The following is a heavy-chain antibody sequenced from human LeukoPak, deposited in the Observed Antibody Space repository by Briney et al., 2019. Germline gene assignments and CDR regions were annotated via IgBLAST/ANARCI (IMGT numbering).Heavy chain of an antibody. D-gene: IGHD4-11*01. CDR1: GGSVSSRSHY. Sequence: SSETLSLTGSVSGGSVSSRSHYWSWIRQSPGKGLEWIGYIYYSGSTNYNPSLTSRVTMSVDTSKNQCSLKLTSVTAADTAVYYCARAPYSNYDDYYYGMDVWGQGTTVTVSS. CDR2: IYYSGST. J-gene: IGHJ6*02. CDR3: ARAPYSNYDDYYYGMDV. V-gene: IGHV4-61*01.